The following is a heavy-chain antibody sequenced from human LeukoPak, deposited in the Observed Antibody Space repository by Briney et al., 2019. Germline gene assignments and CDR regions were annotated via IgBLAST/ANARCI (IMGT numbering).Heavy chain of an antibody. CDR1: GGSISSSNW. Sequence: PSGTLSLTCAVSGGSISSSNWWSWVRQPPGKGLEWIGEIYHSGSTNYNPSLKSRVTISVDTSKNQFSLKLSSVTAADTAVYYCARARGYSYGYPDYWGQGTLVTVSS. J-gene: IGHJ4*02. CDR3: ARARGYSYGYPDY. D-gene: IGHD5-18*01. V-gene: IGHV4-4*02. CDR2: IYHSGST.